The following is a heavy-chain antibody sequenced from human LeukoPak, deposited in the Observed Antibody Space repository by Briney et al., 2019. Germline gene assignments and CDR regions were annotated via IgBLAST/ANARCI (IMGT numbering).Heavy chain of an antibody. CDR3: AKTMVWGVISLERYYYYYGMDV. CDR2: ISGSGGST. V-gene: IGHV3-23*01. J-gene: IGHJ6*02. CDR1: GFTFSSSW. D-gene: IGHD3-10*01. Sequence: GGSLRLSCAASGFTFSSSWMHWVRQAPGKGLVWVSAISGSGGSTYYADSVKGRFTISRDNSKNTLYLQMNSLRAEDTAVYYCAKTMVWGVISLERYYYYYGMDVWGQGTTVTVSS.